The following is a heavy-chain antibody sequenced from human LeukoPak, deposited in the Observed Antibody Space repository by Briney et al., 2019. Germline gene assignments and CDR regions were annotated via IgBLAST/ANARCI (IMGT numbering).Heavy chain of an antibody. CDR1: GGSFSGYY. V-gene: IGHV4-34*01. D-gene: IGHD3-3*01. CDR3: ARGQFSIFGVVIRPSYFDY. Sequence: PSETLSLTCAVYGGSFSGYYWSWIRQPPVKVLEWIGEINHSGSTNYNPSLKSRVTISVDTSKNQFSLKLSSVTAADTAVYYCARGQFSIFGVVIRPSYFDYWGQGTLVTVSS. J-gene: IGHJ4*02. CDR2: INHSGST.